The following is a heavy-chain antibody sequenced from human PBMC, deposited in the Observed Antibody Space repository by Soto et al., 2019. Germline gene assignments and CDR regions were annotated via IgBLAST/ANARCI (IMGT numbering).Heavy chain of an antibody. V-gene: IGHV3-23*01. CDR3: ASRNLRSYFQH. D-gene: IGHD4-17*01. Sequence: PGGSLRLSCAASGSTFSSYAMSWVRQAPGKGLEWVSAISGSGGSTYYADSVKGRFTISRDNSKNTLYLQMNSLRAEDTAVYYCASRNLRSYFQHWAQGTLVTVS. CDR1: GSTFSSYA. CDR2: ISGSGGST. J-gene: IGHJ1*01.